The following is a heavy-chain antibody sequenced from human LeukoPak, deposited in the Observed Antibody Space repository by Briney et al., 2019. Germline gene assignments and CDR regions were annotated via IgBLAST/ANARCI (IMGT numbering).Heavy chain of an antibody. D-gene: IGHD6-19*01. CDR3: ARDGELAVAGTPQDFDY. J-gene: IGHJ4*02. Sequence: PGGSLRLSCAASGFTFSSYAMHWVRQAPGKGLEWVAVIWYDGSNKYYADSVKGRFTISRDNSKNTLYLQMNSLRAEDTAVYYCARDGELAVAGTPQDFDYWGQGTLVTVSS. CDR2: IWYDGSNK. V-gene: IGHV3-33*01. CDR1: GFTFSSYA.